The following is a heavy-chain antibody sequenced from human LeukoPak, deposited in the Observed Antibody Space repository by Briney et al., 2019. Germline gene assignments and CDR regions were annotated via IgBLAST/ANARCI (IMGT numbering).Heavy chain of an antibody. V-gene: IGHV4-38-2*02. Sequence: SETLSLTCSVTGYSITNGYFWGWIRQPPGKGLEWIVSIHQSGTTYYNPSLKSRVSISLDRSKNQFSLNLKSVTAADTAVYYCARDFRGYNFGNWFDPWGQGTLVTVSS. CDR2: IHQSGTT. CDR1: GYSITNGYF. CDR3: ARDFRGYNFGNWFDP. D-gene: IGHD5-18*01. J-gene: IGHJ5*02.